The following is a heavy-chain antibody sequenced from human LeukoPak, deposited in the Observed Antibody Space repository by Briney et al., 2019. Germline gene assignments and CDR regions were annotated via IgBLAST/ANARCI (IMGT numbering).Heavy chain of an antibody. Sequence: SETLSLTCTVSGGSISSYYWSWIRQPPGKGLEWIGYIYYSGSTNYNPSVKSRVTISVDTSKNQFSLKLSSVTAADTAVYYCARQVIEHYYGSGSYRSYYYMDVWGKGTTVTVSS. J-gene: IGHJ6*03. V-gene: IGHV4-59*01. CDR3: ARQVIEHYYGSGSYRSYYYMDV. CDR2: IYYSGST. CDR1: GGSISSYY. D-gene: IGHD3-10*01.